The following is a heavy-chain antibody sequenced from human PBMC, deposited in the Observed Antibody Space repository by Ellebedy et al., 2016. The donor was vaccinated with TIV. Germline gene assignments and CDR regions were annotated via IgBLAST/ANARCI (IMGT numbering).Heavy chain of an antibody. Sequence: SETLSLTXAVSGAPSGNYFWSWIRQPPGKGLEWIGEVTHTGGTNFNPSLESRVTISRDTSKNQFSLKVYSVTAADTAVYYCARVRGGQSSGRRLYQIDYWGQGTLVTVSA. J-gene: IGHJ4*02. V-gene: IGHV4-34*01. CDR1: GAPSGNYF. CDR2: VTHTGGT. CDR3: ARVRGGQSSGRRLYQIDY. D-gene: IGHD6-19*01.